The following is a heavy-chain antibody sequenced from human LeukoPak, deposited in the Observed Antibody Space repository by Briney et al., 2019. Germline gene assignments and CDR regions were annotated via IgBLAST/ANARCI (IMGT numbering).Heavy chain of an antibody. J-gene: IGHJ4*02. CDR1: GGSISSYY. D-gene: IGHD6-6*01. V-gene: IGHV4-59*01. CDR2: IYYSGST. Sequence: PSETLSLTCTVSGGSISSYYWSWIRQPPGKGLEWIGYIYYSGSTNYNPSLKSRVTISVDTSKNQFSLKLGSVTAADTAVYYCARGLGKIAARPGYWGQGTLVTVSS. CDR3: ARGLGKIAARPGY.